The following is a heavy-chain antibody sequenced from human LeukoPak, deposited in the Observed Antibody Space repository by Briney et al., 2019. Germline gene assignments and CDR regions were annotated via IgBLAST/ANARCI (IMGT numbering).Heavy chain of an antibody. CDR2: ISSSSSTI. CDR1: GFTFSSYS. J-gene: IGHJ6*03. CDR3: ARASIAARLDYYYYMDV. D-gene: IGHD6-6*01. Sequence: GGSLRLSCAASGFTFSSYSMNWVRQAPGKGLEWVSYISSSSSTIYYADSVKGRFTISRDNAKNSLYLQMNSLRAEDTAVYYCARASIAARLDYYYYMDVWGKGTTVTVSS. V-gene: IGHV3-48*01.